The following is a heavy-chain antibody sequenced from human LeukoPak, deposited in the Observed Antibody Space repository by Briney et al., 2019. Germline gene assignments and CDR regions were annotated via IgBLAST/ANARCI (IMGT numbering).Heavy chain of an antibody. CDR1: GGXFSGSY. CDR2: INHSGST. D-gene: IGHD3-9*01. Sequence: SETLSLTCAVYGGXFSGSYCSWIRQPPGKGLEWIGKINHSGSTNYNPYLKSRVFISVDTSKNKFSLKLTSVTAADTAVFYCARESGYYDFLTGYYNQNWFDPWGQGTMVTVSS. J-gene: IGHJ5*02. CDR3: ARESGYYDFLTGYYNQNWFDP. V-gene: IGHV4-34*01.